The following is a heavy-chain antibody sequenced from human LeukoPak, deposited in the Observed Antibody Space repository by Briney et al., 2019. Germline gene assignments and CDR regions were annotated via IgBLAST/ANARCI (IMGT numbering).Heavy chain of an antibody. J-gene: IGHJ5*02. Sequence: ASVKVSCKASGYTFTGYYMHWVRQAPGQGLEWMGWINPNSGGTNYAQKFQGWVTMTRDTSISTAYMELRSLRSDDTAVYYCARGRDSSSSVHMFDPWGQGTLVTVSS. CDR3: ARGRDSSSSVHMFDP. CDR2: INPNSGGT. V-gene: IGHV1-2*04. CDR1: GYTFTGYY. D-gene: IGHD6-6*01.